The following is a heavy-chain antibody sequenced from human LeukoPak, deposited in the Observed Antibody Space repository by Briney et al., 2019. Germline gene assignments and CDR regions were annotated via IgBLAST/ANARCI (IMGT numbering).Heavy chain of an antibody. CDR3: AREDVLPGTVTTFGAFDI. V-gene: IGHV3-21*01. J-gene: IGHJ3*02. CDR2: ITSSSSYI. D-gene: IGHD4-17*01. CDR1: GYTFSSYS. Sequence: GGSLRLSCAASGYTFSSYSMNWVPQAPGKGLEWVSSITSSSSYIYYADSVKDRFTISRDNAKNSLYLQMNSLRAEDTAVYYCAREDVLPGTVTTFGAFDIWGQGTMVTVSS.